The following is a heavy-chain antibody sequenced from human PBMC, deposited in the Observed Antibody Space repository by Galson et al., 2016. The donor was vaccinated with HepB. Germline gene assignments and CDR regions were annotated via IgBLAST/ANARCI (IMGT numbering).Heavy chain of an antibody. J-gene: IGHJ2*01. Sequence: SETLSPTCAVSGASFSTSYWWSWVRQPPGKGLEWIGEIYYIGGTNYNPSLQSRVSISLDKSENHFSLRLSSVTAADTAVYYCARLSAGGYSYWYFDLWGRGTLVTVSS. CDR1: GASFSTSYW. CDR3: ARLSAGGYSYWYFDL. CDR2: IYYIGGT. V-gene: IGHV4-4*02. D-gene: IGHD3-22*01.